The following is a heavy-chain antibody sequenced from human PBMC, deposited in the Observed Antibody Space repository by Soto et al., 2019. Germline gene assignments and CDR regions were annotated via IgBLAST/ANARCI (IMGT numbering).Heavy chain of an antibody. D-gene: IGHD1-1*01. CDR2: MNPKSGNR. CDR3: ARMDMEVLAAGQPNWFDP. Sequence: ASVKVSCKASGYTFTNYDINWVRQATGQGLEWMGWMNPKSGNRGLAQKFQGRVTMTRDTSINTAYMELSSLRSEDTAVYYCARMDMEVLAAGQPNWFDPWGQGTVVTVSS. J-gene: IGHJ5*02. V-gene: IGHV1-8*01. CDR1: GYTFTNYD.